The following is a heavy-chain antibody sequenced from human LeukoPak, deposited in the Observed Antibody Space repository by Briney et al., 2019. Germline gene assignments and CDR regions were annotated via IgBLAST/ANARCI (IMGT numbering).Heavy chain of an antibody. CDR1: GASITTSPYY. CDR3: VRDPARNWFGP. D-gene: IGHD2-2*01. V-gene: IGHV4-39*07. CDR2: SYYGGTT. J-gene: IGHJ5*02. Sequence: TSETLSLTCTVSGASITTSPYYLAWIRQPPGKGLEWIVSSYYGGTTFYNSSLESRVTISVDTSKNQFSLNLRSVTAADTAVYYCVRDPARNWFGPWGQGTLVIVSS.